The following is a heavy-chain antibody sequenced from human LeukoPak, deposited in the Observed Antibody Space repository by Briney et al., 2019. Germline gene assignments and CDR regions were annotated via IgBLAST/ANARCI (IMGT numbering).Heavy chain of an antibody. D-gene: IGHD3-3*01. CDR2: IYYSGNT. J-gene: IGHJ6*03. V-gene: IGHV4-39*07. CDR1: GGSISSSSYY. CDR3: ARAWGYDFWSALLYMDV. Sequence: SETLSLTCTVSGGSISSSSYYWGWIRQPPGKGLEWIGSIYYSGNTYYNPSLKSRVTISVDTSENQFSLKLSSVTAADTAVYYCARAWGYDFWSALLYMDVWGKGTTVTVSS.